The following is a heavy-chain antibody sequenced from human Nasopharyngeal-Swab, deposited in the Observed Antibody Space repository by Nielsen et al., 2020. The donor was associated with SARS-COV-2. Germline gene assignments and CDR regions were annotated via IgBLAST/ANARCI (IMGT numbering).Heavy chain of an antibody. Sequence: GESLKISCAASGFTISRYWMLWVRHAPGKGLVWVSRLHSDGSGTTYADSVRGRFTISRDNAKNTLYLQMDSLSAEDTAVYYCARGGDGYSMDYWGQGTLVTVSS. V-gene: IGHV3-74*01. J-gene: IGHJ4*02. CDR3: ARGGDGYSMDY. CDR1: GFTISRYW. CDR2: LHSDGSGT. D-gene: IGHD5-24*01.